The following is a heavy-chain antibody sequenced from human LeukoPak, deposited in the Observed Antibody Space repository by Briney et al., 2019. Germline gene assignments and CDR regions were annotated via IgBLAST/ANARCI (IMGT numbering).Heavy chain of an antibody. CDR2: ISWNSGSI. D-gene: IGHD6-19*01. CDR1: GFTFSNYA. Sequence: GRSLRLSCVASGFTFSNYAMHWVRQAPGKGLEWVSGISWNSGSIGYADSVKGRFTISRDNSKNTLYLQMGSLRPEDTAVFYCAVGGVAVADTFDYWGQGTLVTVSS. V-gene: IGHV3-9*01. J-gene: IGHJ4*02. CDR3: AVGGVAVADTFDY.